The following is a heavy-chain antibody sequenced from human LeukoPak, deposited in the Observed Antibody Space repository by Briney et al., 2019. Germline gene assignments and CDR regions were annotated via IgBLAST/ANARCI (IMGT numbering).Heavy chain of an antibody. CDR1: GFTFSSYG. Sequence: RPGGSLRLSCAASGFTFSSYGMHWVRQAPGKGLEWVAFIRYDGSNKYYADSVKGRFTISRDNSKNTLYLQMNSLRAEDTAVYYCAREMVVTDAFDIWGQGTMVTVSS. J-gene: IGHJ3*02. CDR2: IRYDGSNK. D-gene: IGHD4-23*01. CDR3: AREMVVTDAFDI. V-gene: IGHV3-30*02.